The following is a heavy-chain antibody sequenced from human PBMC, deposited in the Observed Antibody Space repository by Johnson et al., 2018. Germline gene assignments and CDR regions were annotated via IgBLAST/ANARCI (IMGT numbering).Heavy chain of an antibody. CDR3: ARDHEKRALRHAAEYFQH. Sequence: VQLVESGGGVVQPGKSLRLSCAASGFTFSNFGMHWVRQVPGKGLEWVATIWSDGSNKYYADSVRGQFTISRDNSKNTLYRQMNSLRAEDTAVYYCARDHEKRALRHAAEYFQHWGQGTLVIVSS. CDR1: GFTFSNFG. CDR2: IWSDGSNK. V-gene: IGHV3-33*01. J-gene: IGHJ1*01.